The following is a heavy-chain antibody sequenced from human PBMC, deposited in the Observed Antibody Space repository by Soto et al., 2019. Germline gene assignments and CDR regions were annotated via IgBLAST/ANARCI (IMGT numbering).Heavy chain of an antibody. CDR1: GFTFRNND. V-gene: IGHV3-30*18. Sequence: HPGGSLRLSCAASGFTFRNNDMHWVRQAPGKGLEWVAVISYDGSNKFYADSVKGRFTVSRDNSKNTLYLQMNTLRAEDTAVYYCAKSGPNDYWGQGTLVTVSS. J-gene: IGHJ4*02. D-gene: IGHD5-12*01. CDR3: AKSGPNDY. CDR2: ISYDGSNK.